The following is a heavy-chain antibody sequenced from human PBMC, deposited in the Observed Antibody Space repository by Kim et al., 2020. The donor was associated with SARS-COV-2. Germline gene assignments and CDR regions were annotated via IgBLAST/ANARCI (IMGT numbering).Heavy chain of an antibody. J-gene: IGHJ4*02. V-gene: IGHV4-34*01. CDR3: ARGFWVYYYDSSGFDY. Sequence: SLKSRVTISVDTSKNRFSLKLSSVTAADTAVYYCARGFWVYYYDSSGFDYWGQGTLVTVSS. D-gene: IGHD3-22*01.